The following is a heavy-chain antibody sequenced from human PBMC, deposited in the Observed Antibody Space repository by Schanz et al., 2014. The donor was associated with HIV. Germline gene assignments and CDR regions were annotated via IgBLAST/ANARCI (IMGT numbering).Heavy chain of an antibody. CDR1: GLTFSDYA. D-gene: IGHD3-22*01. V-gene: IGHV3-23*01. CDR3: AKPEYDSRGSSQSHFDY. Sequence: EVQLLESGGGLVQPGGSLRLSCAASGLTFSDYAMTWVRQGAGKGLEWVSTISESGRYTYYVDSVKGRFTISRDNSKNTPYLQMNSLRAEDAAVYYCAKPEYDSRGSSQSHFDYWGQGTLVTVSS. J-gene: IGHJ4*02. CDR2: ISESGRYT.